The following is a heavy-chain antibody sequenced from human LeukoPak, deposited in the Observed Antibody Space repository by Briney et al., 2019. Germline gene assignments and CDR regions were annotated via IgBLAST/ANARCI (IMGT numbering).Heavy chain of an antibody. J-gene: IGHJ4*02. D-gene: IGHD6-13*01. CDR1: GGSITSYY. V-gene: IGHV4-59*08. CDR2: IYYSGST. Sequence: SETLSLTCSVSGGSITSYYWSWIRQPPGKGLEWVGYIYYSGSTNYNPSLKSRVTIAVDTSKNQFSLKLSSVTAADTAVYYCARQLPTYSSSWYPNYYFDYWGQGTLVTVSS. CDR3: ARQLPTYSSSWYPNYYFDY.